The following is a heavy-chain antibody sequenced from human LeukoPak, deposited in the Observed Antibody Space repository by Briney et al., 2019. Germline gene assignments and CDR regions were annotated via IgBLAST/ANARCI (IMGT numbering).Heavy chain of an antibody. V-gene: IGHV1-2*02. CDR3: ARAPIAAAGIGFDP. J-gene: IGHJ5*02. CDR2: INPNSGGT. D-gene: IGHD6-13*01. Sequence: ASVKVSCKASGYTFTGYYMHWVRQAPGQGLEWMGWINPNSGGTNYAQKFQGRVTITADKSTSTAYMELSSLRSEDTAVYYCARAPIAAAGIGFDPWGQGTLVTVSS. CDR1: GYTFTGYY.